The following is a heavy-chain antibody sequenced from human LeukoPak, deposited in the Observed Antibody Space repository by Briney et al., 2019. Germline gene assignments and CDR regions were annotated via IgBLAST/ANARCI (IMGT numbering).Heavy chain of an antibody. V-gene: IGHV3-7*01. CDR1: GFTFGDYW. J-gene: IGHJ6*03. Sequence: PGGSLRLSCAASGFTFGDYWMNWVRQPPGKGLEWVANIKQDGSEKNYVDSVKGRFTISRDNAKNSLYLQMNSLRADDTAVYYCARDRGPGYYYMDVWGKGTTVTISS. CDR3: ARDRGPGYYYMDV. CDR2: IKQDGSEK.